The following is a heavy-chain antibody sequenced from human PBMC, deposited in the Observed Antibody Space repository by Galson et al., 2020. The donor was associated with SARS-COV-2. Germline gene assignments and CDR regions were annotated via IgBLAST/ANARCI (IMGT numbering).Heavy chain of an antibody. J-gene: IGHJ4*02. CDR1: GFTFSNYA. V-gene: IGHV3-30-3*01. D-gene: IGHD1-20*01. CDR3: ARDFAEESIAGTTCRF. CDR2: ISYHGGNK. Sequence: GGSLRLSCAASGFTFSNYAMHWVRQAPGKGLEWVAVISYHGGNKYYADSVKGRFTISRDNSKNAVYLQMNSLRAEDTAVYYCARDFAEESIAGTTCRFWGQVTLVTVSS.